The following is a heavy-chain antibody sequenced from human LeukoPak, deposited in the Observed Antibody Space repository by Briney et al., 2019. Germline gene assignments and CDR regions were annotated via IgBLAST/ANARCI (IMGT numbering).Heavy chain of an antibody. CDR2: IGTDGSQ. J-gene: IGHJ4*02. CDR3: AKNDGNIWQPHS. V-gene: IGHV3-64D*06. CDR1: GFAFSNFV. Sequence: PGGSLRLSCSTSGFAFSNFVMQWVRQTPGKGLEYVSVIGTDGSQYYPDSVKGRFTIFRDNSKNTLYLRMNSLRPEDTAIYYCAKNDGNIWQPHSWGQGTLVTVSS.